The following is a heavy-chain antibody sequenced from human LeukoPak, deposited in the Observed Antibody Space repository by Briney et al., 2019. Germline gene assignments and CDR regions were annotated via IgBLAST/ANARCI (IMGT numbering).Heavy chain of an antibody. CDR2: INHSGST. D-gene: IGHD4-23*01. J-gene: IGHJ6*03. CDR1: GGSFSGYY. V-gene: IGHV4-34*01. Sequence: SETLSLTCAVYGGSFSGYYWSWIRQPPGKGLEWIGEINHSGSTNYNPSLKSRVTISVDTSKNQFSLKLSSVTAADTAVYYCARDVTMVTRRVYYYYYYMDVWGKGTTVTVSS. CDR3: ARDVTMVTRRVYYYYYYMDV.